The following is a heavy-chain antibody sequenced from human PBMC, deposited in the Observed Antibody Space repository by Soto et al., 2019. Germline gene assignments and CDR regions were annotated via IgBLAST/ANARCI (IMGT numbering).Heavy chain of an antibody. CDR1: GGTLSNYA. Sequence: QVQLVQSGAEVKKPGSSVKVSCKASGGTLSNYAINWVRQAPGQGLEWMGGIIPILGSANYAQKFQDRVTITADESTSTTYMELSSLRSADAAVYYCASRERVGAFDIWGQGTMVTVSS. D-gene: IGHD1-26*01. V-gene: IGHV1-69*01. J-gene: IGHJ3*02. CDR3: ASRERVGAFDI. CDR2: IIPILGSA.